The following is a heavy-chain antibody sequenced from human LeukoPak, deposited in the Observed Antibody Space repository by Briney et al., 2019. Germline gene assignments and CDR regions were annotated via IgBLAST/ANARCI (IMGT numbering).Heavy chain of an antibody. Sequence: SETLSLTCTVSGGSISSYYWSWIRQPPGKGLEWIGYIYYSGSTNYNPSLKSRVTISVDTSKNQFSLKLSSVTAADTAVYYCARANPGYLSYYDSSGYYFDYWGQGTLVTVSP. CDR1: GGSISSYY. CDR3: ARANPGYLSYYDSSGYYFDY. J-gene: IGHJ4*02. CDR2: IYYSGST. D-gene: IGHD3-22*01. V-gene: IGHV4-59*01.